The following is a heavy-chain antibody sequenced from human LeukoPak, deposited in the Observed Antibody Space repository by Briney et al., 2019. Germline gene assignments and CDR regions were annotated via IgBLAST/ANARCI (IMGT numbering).Heavy chain of an antibody. CDR3: ARDFGYYGSGSYPDYFDY. V-gene: IGHV3-21*01. J-gene: IGHJ4*02. CDR1: GFTFSSYS. Sequence: GGSLRLSCAASGFTFSSYSMNWVRQAPGKGLEWVSSISSSSGSAIYYADSVKGRFTISRDNAKNSLYLQMNSLRAEDTAVYYCARDFGYYGSGSYPDYFDYWGQGTLVTVSS. D-gene: IGHD3-10*01. CDR2: ISSSSGSAI.